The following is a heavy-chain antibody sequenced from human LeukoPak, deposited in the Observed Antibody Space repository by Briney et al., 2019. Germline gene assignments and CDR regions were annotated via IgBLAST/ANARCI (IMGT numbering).Heavy chain of an antibody. CDR2: IYTSGST. CDR1: GGSISSYY. J-gene: IGHJ5*02. Sequence: TSETLSLTCTVSGGSISSYYWSWIRQPAGKGLEWIGRIYTSGSTNYNPSLKSRVTMSIDTSKNQFSLKLSSVTAADTAVYYCARGLYQLLNWWVDPWGQGTLVTVSS. D-gene: IGHD6-6*01. V-gene: IGHV4-4*07. CDR3: ARGLYQLLNWWVDP.